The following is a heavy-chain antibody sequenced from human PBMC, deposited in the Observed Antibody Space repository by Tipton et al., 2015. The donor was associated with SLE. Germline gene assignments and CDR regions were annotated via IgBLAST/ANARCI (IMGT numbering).Heavy chain of an antibody. CDR1: GFAFSSYA. CDR2: MYSGGRI. Sequence: SLRLSCKASGFAFSSYAMTWVRQAPGKGLEWVSVMYSGGRIHYGDSVKGRFTISRDNSKSTLYLQMNSLRTDDTAVYYCAKTLFGDYGDHWGQGTLVPVSS. J-gene: IGHJ4*02. V-gene: IGHV3-23*03. D-gene: IGHD3-10*01. CDR3: AKTLFGDYGDH.